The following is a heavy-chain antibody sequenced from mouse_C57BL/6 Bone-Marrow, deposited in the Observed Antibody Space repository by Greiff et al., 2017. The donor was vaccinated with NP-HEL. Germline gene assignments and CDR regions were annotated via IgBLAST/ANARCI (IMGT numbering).Heavy chain of an antibody. J-gene: IGHJ2*01. D-gene: IGHD1-1*01. CDR3: ARRYGTLDY. CDR2: IDPSDSYT. Sequence: QVQLQQPGAELVRPGTSVKLSCKASGYTFTSYWMHWVQQRPGQGLEWIGVIDPSDSYTNYNQKFKGKATLTVDTSSSTAYMQLSSLTSEDSAVYYCARRYGTLDYWGQGTTLTVSS. CDR1: GYTFTSYW. V-gene: IGHV1-59*01.